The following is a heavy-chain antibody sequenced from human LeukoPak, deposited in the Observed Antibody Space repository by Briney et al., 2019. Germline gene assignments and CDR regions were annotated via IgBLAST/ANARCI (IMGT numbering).Heavy chain of an antibody. J-gene: IGHJ3*02. CDR3: ARSSHNDAFDI. V-gene: IGHV3-7*01. CDR1: GFTFSSYW. Sequence: GGSLRLSCAASGFTFSSYWMSWVRQAPGKGLEWVANIKQDGSEKYYVDSVKGRFTISRGNAKNSLYLQMNSLRAEDTAVYYCARSSHNDAFDIWGQGTMVTVSS. CDR2: IKQDGSEK.